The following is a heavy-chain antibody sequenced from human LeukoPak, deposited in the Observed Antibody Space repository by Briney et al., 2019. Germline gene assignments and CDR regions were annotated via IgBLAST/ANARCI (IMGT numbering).Heavy chain of an antibody. D-gene: IGHD3-9*01. CDR3: ARASSKQLAGYLPDGFDI. J-gene: IGHJ3*02. CDR1: GFTVSSNY. Sequence: GGSLRLSCAASGFTVSSNYMSWVRQAPGKGLEWVSVIYSGGTTYYADSVKGRFTISRDNAKNSLSLQMNSLRADDAAVYYCARASSKQLAGYLPDGFDIWGQGTMVTVSS. CDR2: IYSGGTT. V-gene: IGHV3-53*01.